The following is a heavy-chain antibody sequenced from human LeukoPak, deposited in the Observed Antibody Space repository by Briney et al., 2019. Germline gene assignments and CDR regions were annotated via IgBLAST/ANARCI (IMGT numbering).Heavy chain of an antibody. Sequence: PGGSLRLSCAASGFAFSSSNLNWFRQAPGKGLEWVSSITSDAYIYYADSLKGRFSISRDNAKNSVYLQMISLRAEDTAIYYCARVDYGDYGVDYWGQGTLVTVSS. D-gene: IGHD4-17*01. CDR2: ITSDAYI. CDR3: ARVDYGDYGVDY. V-gene: IGHV3-21*01. CDR1: GFAFSSSN. J-gene: IGHJ4*02.